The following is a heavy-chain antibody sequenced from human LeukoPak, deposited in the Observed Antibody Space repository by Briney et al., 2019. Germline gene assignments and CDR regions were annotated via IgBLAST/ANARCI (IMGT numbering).Heavy chain of an antibody. CDR1: GDSISSYY. Sequence: SETLSLTCTVSGDSISSYYWSWIRQPPGKGLEWIGYIYYSGSTNYSPSLNSRVTISADTSKNQFSLKLSSVTAADTAVYYCARGVVVAAPRGFAFDISGQGTMVTVSS. D-gene: IGHD2-15*01. CDR2: IYYSGST. CDR3: ARGVVVAAPRGFAFDI. V-gene: IGHV4-59*01. J-gene: IGHJ3*02.